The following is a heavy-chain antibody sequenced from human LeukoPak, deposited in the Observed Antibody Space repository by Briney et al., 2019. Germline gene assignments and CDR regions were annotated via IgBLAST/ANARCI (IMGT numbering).Heavy chain of an antibody. D-gene: IGHD3-22*01. CDR1: GFTFSSYG. CDR3: AKYWDFDSSGYGYPDAFDI. Sequence: PGGSPRLSCAASGFTFSSYGMHWVRQAPGKGLEWVAFIRYDGSNKYYADSVKGRFTISRDNSKNTLYLQMNSLRAEDTAVYYCAKYWDFDSSGYGYPDAFDIWGQGTMVTVSS. CDR2: IRYDGSNK. J-gene: IGHJ3*02. V-gene: IGHV3-30*02.